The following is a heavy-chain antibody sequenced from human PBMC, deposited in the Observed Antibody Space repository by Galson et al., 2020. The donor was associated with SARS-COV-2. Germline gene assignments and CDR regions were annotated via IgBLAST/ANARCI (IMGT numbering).Heavy chain of an antibody. D-gene: IGHD2-8*01. CDR1: GYSFTSYW. Sequence: HGESLKISCKGSGYSFTSYWISWVRQLPGKGLEWMGRIAPSDSSTNYSPSFQGHVTISADKSISTAYLQWSSLKASDTAMYYCARHALYCTNGVCYYWFDPWGQGTLVTVSS. V-gene: IGHV5-10-1*01. J-gene: IGHJ5*02. CDR2: IAPSDSST. CDR3: ARHALYCTNGVCYYWFDP.